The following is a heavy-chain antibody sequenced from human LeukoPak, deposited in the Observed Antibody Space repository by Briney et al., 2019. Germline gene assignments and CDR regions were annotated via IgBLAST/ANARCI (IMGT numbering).Heavy chain of an antibody. CDR2: IYYSGST. CDR3: ARQGRGIVGPYLDY. J-gene: IGHJ4*02. Sequence: SETLSLTCTVSGVSISSSSYYWGWIRQPPGKGLEWIGSIYYSGSTDYNPSLKSRVTMSVDTSKNQFSMKLSYVTAADTAVYYCARQGRGIVGPYLDYWGQGTLVTVSS. V-gene: IGHV4-39*01. D-gene: IGHD1-26*01. CDR1: GVSISSSSYY.